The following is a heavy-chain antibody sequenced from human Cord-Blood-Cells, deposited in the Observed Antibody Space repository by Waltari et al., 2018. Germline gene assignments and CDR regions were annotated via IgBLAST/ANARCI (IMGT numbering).Heavy chain of an antibody. V-gene: IGHV4-39*07. J-gene: IGHJ5*02. Sequence: QLQLQESGPGLVKPSETLSLTCTVSGGSISSSSYYWGWLRQPPGKGLEWIGSSYYSGVTCYKPYRKSRVSISVDTSKNQFSLKLSSVTAADTAVYYCARENYDGSGSYQKYNWFDPWGQGTLVTVSS. CDR1: GGSISSSSYY. CDR3: ARENYDGSGSYQKYNWFDP. CDR2: SYYSGVT. D-gene: IGHD3-10*01.